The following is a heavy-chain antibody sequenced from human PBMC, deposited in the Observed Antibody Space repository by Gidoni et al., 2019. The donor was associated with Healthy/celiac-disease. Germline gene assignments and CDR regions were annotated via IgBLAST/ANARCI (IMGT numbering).Heavy chain of an antibody. J-gene: IGHJ6*03. D-gene: IGHD2-2*01. CDR3: AKGGGCSSTSCYYYYYYMDV. CDR1: GFTFDDYA. Sequence: EVQLVESGGGLVQPGRSLRLSCTASGFTFDDYAMHWVRQAPGKGLEWVSGISWNSGSIGYADSVKGRFTISRDNAKNSLYLQMNSLRAEDTALYYCAKGGGCSSTSCYYYYYYMDVWGKGTTVTVSS. CDR2: ISWNSGSI. V-gene: IGHV3-9*01.